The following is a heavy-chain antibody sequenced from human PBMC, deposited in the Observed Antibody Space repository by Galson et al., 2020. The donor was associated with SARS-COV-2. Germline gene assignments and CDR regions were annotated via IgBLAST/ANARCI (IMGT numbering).Heavy chain of an antibody. D-gene: IGHD6-25*01. J-gene: IGHJ6*03. Sequence: GESLKISCAVSGFTFRNYAMGWVRQAPGKGLEWVSAISGSGDSTYDADSVKGRFTISRDNSKNTLYLQMTSLRVEDTAVYYCAKDLIPGSEDYMDFWGKGTTVTFSS. CDR1: GFTFRNYA. CDR3: AKDLIPGSEDYMDF. CDR2: ISGSGDST. V-gene: IGHV3-23*01.